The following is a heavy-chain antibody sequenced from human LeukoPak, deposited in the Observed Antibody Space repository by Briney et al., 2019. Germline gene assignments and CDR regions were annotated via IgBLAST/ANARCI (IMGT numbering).Heavy chain of an antibody. CDR3: ARDFIFGIAASGTGYFQH. CDR2: NSGGST. J-gene: IGHJ1*01. V-gene: IGHV3-66*01. Sequence: VQPGGSLRLSCAASEFSVGSNYMTWVRQAPGKGLEWVSLNSGGSTYYADSVKGRFTISRDNSKNTLYLQLNSLRAEDTAVYYCARDFIFGIAASGTGYFQHWGQGTLVTVSS. CDR1: EFSVGSNY. D-gene: IGHD6-13*01.